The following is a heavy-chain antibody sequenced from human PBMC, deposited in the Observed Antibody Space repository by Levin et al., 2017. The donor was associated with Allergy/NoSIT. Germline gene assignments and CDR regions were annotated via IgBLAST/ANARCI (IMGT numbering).Heavy chain of an antibody. J-gene: IGHJ4*02. CDR1: GGSISSSSYY. V-gene: IGHV4-39*01. CDR3: ARHSPADPGITMVRGTFDY. Sequence: SETLSLTCTVSGGSISSSSYYWGWIRQPPGKGLEWIGSIYYSGSTYYNPSLKSRVTISVDTSKNQFSLKLSSVTAADTAVYYCARHSPADPGITMVRGTFDYWGQGTLVTVSS. D-gene: IGHD3-10*01. CDR2: IYYSGST.